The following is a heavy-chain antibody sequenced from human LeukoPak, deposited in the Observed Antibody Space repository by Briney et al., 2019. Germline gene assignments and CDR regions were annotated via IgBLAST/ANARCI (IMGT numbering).Heavy chain of an antibody. CDR1: SGSISTYY. Sequence: SETLSLTCTVSSGSISTYYWSWIRQPPEKGLEWIGYIDYSASTNYNPSLKSRVTISVDTSKNQFSLNLRSVTAADTAVYYCARKVGSLTTLGGYYYQYYMDVWGTGTTVTVSS. CDR3: ARKVGSLTTLGGYYYQYYMDV. V-gene: IGHV4-59*01. D-gene: IGHD4-23*01. J-gene: IGHJ6*03. CDR2: IDYSAST.